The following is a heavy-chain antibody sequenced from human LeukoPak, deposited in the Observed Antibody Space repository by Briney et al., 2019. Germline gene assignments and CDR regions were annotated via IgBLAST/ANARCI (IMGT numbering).Heavy chain of an antibody. D-gene: IGHD2-21*01. V-gene: IGHV1-2*02. Sequence: GASVKVSCKVSGVTFTGAYMHWVRQAPGQGLEWMGWINPNSGETRYEQKFQGRVTMTRDTSIDTVHMELGSLTSDDTAVYYCARVLFNSGYDSWGQGTLVPVSS. J-gene: IGHJ5*01. CDR3: ARVLFNSGYDS. CDR1: GVTFTGAY. CDR2: INPNSGET.